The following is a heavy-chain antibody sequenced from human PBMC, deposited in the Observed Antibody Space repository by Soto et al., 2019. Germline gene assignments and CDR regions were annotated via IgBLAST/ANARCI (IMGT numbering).Heavy chain of an antibody. CDR3: ASAAGPTATDAFDI. CDR2: ISYDGSNK. J-gene: IGHJ3*02. CDR1: GFTFSSYA. V-gene: IGHV3-30-3*01. D-gene: IGHD5-18*01. Sequence: SGGSLRLSCAASGFTFSSYAMHWVRQAPGKGLEWVAVISYDGSNKYYADSVKGRFTISRDNSKNTLYLQMNSLRAEDTAVYYCASAAGPTATDAFDIWGQGTMVTVSS.